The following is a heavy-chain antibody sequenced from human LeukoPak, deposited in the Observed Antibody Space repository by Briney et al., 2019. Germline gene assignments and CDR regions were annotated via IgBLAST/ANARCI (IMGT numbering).Heavy chain of an antibody. CDR2: MNQDGSAK. D-gene: IGHD3-16*01. V-gene: IGHV3-7*01. Sequence: GGSLRLSCAASGFTFSDSWMSWVRQAPGKGLEWVANMNQDGSAKGYVDSVQGRFTISRDNARNSLYLQMSSLRPEDTAVYYCATYTHWVAGDVWGQGTTVTVSS. CDR3: ATYTHWVAGDV. J-gene: IGHJ6*02. CDR1: GFTFSDSW.